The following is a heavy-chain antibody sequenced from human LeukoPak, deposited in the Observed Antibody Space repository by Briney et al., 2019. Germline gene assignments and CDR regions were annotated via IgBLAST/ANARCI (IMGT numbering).Heavy chain of an antibody. J-gene: IGHJ6*02. V-gene: IGHV3-21*01. CDR1: GFTFSSYS. CDR2: ISSSSSYI. CDR3: ARERPRSGYSSVLDV. D-gene: IGHD6-25*01. Sequence: GGSLRLSCAASGFTFSSYSMNWVRQAPGKGLEWVSSISSSSSYIYYADSVKGRFTISRDNAKNSLYLQMNSLRAEDTAVYYCARERPRSGYSSVLDVWGQGNTVTVSS.